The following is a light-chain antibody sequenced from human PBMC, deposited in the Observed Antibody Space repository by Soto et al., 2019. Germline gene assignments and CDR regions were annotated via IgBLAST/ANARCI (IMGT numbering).Light chain of an antibody. CDR2: KAS. CDR1: QSISSW. Sequence: DIQMTQSPSTLSASVEDRVTITCRASQSISSWLAWYPQKPGKAPKLLIYKASSLDSGVPSRFSGRGSGTEFTLTISSLQSDDFATYNCQQYNSYPWTFGQGTKVEIK. V-gene: IGKV1-5*03. CDR3: QQYNSYPWT. J-gene: IGKJ1*01.